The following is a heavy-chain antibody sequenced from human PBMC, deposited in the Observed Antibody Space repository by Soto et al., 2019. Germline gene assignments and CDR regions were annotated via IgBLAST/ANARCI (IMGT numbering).Heavy chain of an antibody. V-gene: IGHV1-46*01. CDR2: INPNGGST. Sequence: ASVKVSRKASGYTFTSYYMHCVLQAPGQGPEWMGIINPNGGSTSYAQQFHGRVTMTRDTSKSIVDVELSSLRSEDMAVYYCARGGGYCSGGSCDGVGAFDYWGQGTLVTVSS. J-gene: IGHJ4*02. D-gene: IGHD2-15*01. CDR3: ARGGGYCSGGSCDGVGAFDY. CDR1: GYTFTSYY.